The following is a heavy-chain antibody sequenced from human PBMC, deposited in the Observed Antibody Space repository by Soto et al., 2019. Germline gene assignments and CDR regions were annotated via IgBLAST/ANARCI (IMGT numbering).Heavy chain of an antibody. Sequence: QVTVKESGPVLVKPTETLTLTCTVCGFSLSNAGLGVSWIRQPPGKALEWLAHIFSNDEKSYSTSLKSRLTISKDTSKSQVVLTMTNMDPVDTATYYCAPTYSTSWYWLDPWGQGTLVTVSS. J-gene: IGHJ5*02. CDR2: IFSNDEK. D-gene: IGHD6-13*01. CDR1: GFSLSNAGLG. V-gene: IGHV2-26*01. CDR3: APTYSTSWYWLDP.